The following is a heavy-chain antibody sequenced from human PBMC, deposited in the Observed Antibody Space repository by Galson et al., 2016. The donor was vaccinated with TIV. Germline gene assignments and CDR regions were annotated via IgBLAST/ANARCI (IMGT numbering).Heavy chain of an antibody. V-gene: IGHV1-8*02. D-gene: IGHD4-17*01. CDR2: MNPGSGNA. CDR3: ARSGDYGYH. Sequence: SVKVSCKASGYTFADFDINWVRQATGQGLEWMGWMNPGSGNAGSAEKYRGRITKTRDTSQRIVYMELTSLRSEDTAVYFCARSGDYGYHWGQGTLVTVSS. CDR1: GYTFADFD. J-gene: IGHJ5*02.